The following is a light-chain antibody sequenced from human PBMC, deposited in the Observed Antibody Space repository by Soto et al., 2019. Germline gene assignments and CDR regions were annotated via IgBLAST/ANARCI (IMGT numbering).Light chain of an antibody. CDR1: GSNIGSNT. CDR3: VAWDDSLSGYV. V-gene: IGLV1-44*01. J-gene: IGLJ1*01. Sequence: QSVLTQPPSASGTPGQRVSISCSGSGSNIGSNTVNWYQQLPGTAPKLLMYSNNQRPSGVPDRFSGSKSGTSASLAISGLQSEDEADYYCVAWDDSLSGYVFGTGTKVTV. CDR2: SNN.